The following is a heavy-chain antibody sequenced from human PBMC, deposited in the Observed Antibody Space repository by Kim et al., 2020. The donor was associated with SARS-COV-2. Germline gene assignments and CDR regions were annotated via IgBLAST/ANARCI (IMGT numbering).Heavy chain of an antibody. J-gene: IGHJ6*02. CDR2: ISYDGSNK. Sequence: GGSLRLSCAASGFTFSSYGMHWVRQAPGKGLEWVAVISYDGSNKYYADSVKGRFTISRDNSKNTLYLQMNSLRAEDTAVYYCAKDLRYYDSSGYDYYYYGMDVWGQGTTVTVSS. D-gene: IGHD3-22*01. CDR1: GFTFSSYG. V-gene: IGHV3-30*18. CDR3: AKDLRYYDSSGYDYYYYGMDV.